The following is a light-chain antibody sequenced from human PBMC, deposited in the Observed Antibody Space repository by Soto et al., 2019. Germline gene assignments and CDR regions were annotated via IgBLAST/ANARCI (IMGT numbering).Light chain of an antibody. CDR3: QQYGGSPLVT. Sequence: EIVLTQSPATLSLSPGERATLSCRASQSVRSFLAWYQQKPGQAPRLLIYDASRRASGIPDRFSGSWSGTDLTLTISRLEPEDFAIYYCQQYGGSPLVTFGPGTKVDIK. CDR2: DAS. J-gene: IGKJ3*01. V-gene: IGKV3-20*01. CDR1: QSVRSF.